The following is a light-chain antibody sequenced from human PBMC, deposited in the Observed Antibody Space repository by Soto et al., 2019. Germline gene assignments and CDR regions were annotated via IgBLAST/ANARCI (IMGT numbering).Light chain of an antibody. V-gene: IGKV3-15*01. Sequence: EIVMTQSPATLSVSPGDRATLYCRAGQNVSSNLAWYQQKFGQAPTLLIYGASTRALGIPARFSGSGSGSEFNLTISSLLSKDVAGYDYQHYYNWPPLAFGGGTKVEIK. CDR2: GAS. CDR3: QHYYNWPPLA. CDR1: QNVSSN. J-gene: IGKJ4*01.